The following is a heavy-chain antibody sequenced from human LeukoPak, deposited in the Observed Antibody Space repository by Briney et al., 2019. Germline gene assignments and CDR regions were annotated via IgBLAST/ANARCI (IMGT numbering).Heavy chain of an antibody. CDR1: GFTFSSYS. D-gene: IGHD5-12*01. CDR3: ARDPYEYSGYDGSGF. V-gene: IGHV3-21*01. CDR2: ISSSSSYI. Sequence: GGSLRLSCAASGFTFSSYSMNWVRQAPGKGLEWVSSISSSSSYIYYADSVKGRFTISRDNAKNSLYLQMNSLRAEDTAVYYCARDPYEYSGYDGSGFWGQGTLVTVSS. J-gene: IGHJ4*02.